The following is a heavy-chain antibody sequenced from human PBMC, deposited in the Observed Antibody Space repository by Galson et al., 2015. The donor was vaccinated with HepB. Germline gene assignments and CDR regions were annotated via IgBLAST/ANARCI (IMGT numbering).Heavy chain of an antibody. V-gene: IGHV3-73*01. CDR3: AKHSPSRIAAADVRAGGYFDY. D-gene: IGHD6-13*01. J-gene: IGHJ4*02. CDR2: IRSKANSYAT. CDR1: GFTFSGSA. Sequence: SLRLSCAASGFTFSGSAMHWVRQASGKGLEWVGRIRSKANSYATAYAASVKGRFIISRDDSKNTLYLQMNSLRAEDTAVYYCAKHSPSRIAAADVRAGGYFDYWGQGTLVTVSS.